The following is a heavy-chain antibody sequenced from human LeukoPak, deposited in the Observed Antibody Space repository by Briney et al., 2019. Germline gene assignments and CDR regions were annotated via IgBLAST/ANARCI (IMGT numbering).Heavy chain of an antibody. Sequence: SETLSLTCTVSGGSLNNNNYFWGWIRQPPGKGLEWIASIYYSGSTYYNPSLKSRVTISVDTSKNQFSLKLSSVTAADTAVYYCARQMVRGVISWFDPWGQGTLVTVSS. CDR1: GGSLNNNNYF. CDR2: IYYSGST. J-gene: IGHJ5*02. D-gene: IGHD3-10*01. CDR3: ARQMVRGVISWFDP. V-gene: IGHV4-39*01.